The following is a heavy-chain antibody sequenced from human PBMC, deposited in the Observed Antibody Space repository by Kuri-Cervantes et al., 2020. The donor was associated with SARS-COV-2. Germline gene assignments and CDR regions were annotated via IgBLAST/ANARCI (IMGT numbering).Heavy chain of an antibody. CDR1: GFTFSSYA. CDR2: ISGSGGST. D-gene: IGHD2-2*02. Sequence: GESLKISCAASGFTFSSYAMSWVRQAPGKGLEWVSAISGSGGSTYYADSVKGRFTISRDNSKNTLYLQMNSLRAEDTAVYYCANLPDAINNYYYYDMDVWGKGTTVTVSS. J-gene: IGHJ6*03. V-gene: IGHV3-23*01. CDR3: ANLPDAINNYYYYDMDV.